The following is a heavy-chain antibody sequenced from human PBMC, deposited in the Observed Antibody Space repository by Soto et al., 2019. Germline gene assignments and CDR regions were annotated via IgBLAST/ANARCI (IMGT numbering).Heavy chain of an antibody. J-gene: IGHJ4*02. Sequence: QVPLVQSGAEVKKPGASVKVSSKASGYTFTSYGISWVRQAPGQGLEWMGWISAYNGNTNYAQKLQGRVTMTTDTSTSTAYMELRSLRSDDTAVYYCARRTYMVRGVYYFDYWGQGTLVTVSS. CDR3: ARRTYMVRGVYYFDY. D-gene: IGHD3-10*01. V-gene: IGHV1-18*01. CDR1: GYTFTSYG. CDR2: ISAYNGNT.